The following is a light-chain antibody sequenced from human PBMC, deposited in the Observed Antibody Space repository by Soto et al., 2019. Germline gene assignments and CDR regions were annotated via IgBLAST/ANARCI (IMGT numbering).Light chain of an antibody. CDR1: SSDVGGYNY. Sequence: QSALTQPASVSGSPGQSITISCTGTSSDVGGYNYVSWYQHHPGKAPKLMIYDVSNRPSGVSNRFSGSKSGNTASLTISGRQAQDEADYYCSSYTSSSTLYVFGTGTKVTVL. CDR2: DVS. J-gene: IGLJ1*01. CDR3: SSYTSSSTLYV. V-gene: IGLV2-14*03.